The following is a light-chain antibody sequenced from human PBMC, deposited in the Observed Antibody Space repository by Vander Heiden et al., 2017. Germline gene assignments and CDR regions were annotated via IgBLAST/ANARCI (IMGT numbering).Light chain of an antibody. J-gene: IGKJ4*01. CDR3: QQANSFPLT. CDR2: AAS. Sequence: DLQMTQSPSSVSAAVGDRVTITCRASQGISSWLVWYQQKPGKAPNLLIYAASRLQSGVPSRFSGSGSGTDFTLTINSLQPEDFATYYCQQANSFPLTFGGGTKVEIK. CDR1: QGISSW. V-gene: IGKV1-12*01.